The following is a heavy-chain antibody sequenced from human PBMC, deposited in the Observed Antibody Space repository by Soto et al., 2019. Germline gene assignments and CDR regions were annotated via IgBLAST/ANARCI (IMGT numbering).Heavy chain of an antibody. CDR1: GGSISSSNW. CDR2: IYHGCST. CDR3: VSSYDTDDYYYDF. J-gene: IGHJ4*02. V-gene: IGHV4-4*02. Sequence: QVLLQESGPGLVKPSGTLSLTCTVSGGSISSSNWWSWVRQTPGKGLEWIGEIYHGCSTNYHPSLQSRVTILLAKSNDQISLPLSSVTAADTAVYFCVSSYDTDDYYYDFWGQGKLVTVSS. D-gene: IGHD3-16*01.